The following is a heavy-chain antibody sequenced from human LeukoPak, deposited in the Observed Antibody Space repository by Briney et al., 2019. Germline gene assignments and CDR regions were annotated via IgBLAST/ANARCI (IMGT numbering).Heavy chain of an antibody. Sequence: GASVKVSCKASGYTFTGYYMHWVRQAPGQGLEWMGWIIPILGIANYAQKFQGRVTITADKSTSTAYMELSSLRSEDTAVYYCASYPRLRYFDWLPDDAFDIWGQGTMVTVSS. J-gene: IGHJ3*02. D-gene: IGHD3-9*01. CDR1: GYTFTGYY. CDR3: ASYPRLRYFDWLPDDAFDI. CDR2: IIPILGIA. V-gene: IGHV1-69*10.